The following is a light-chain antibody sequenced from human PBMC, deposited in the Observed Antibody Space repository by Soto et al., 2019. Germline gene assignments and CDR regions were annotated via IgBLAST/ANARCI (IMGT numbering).Light chain of an antibody. CDR3: QQHAAYPRE. J-gene: IGKJ1*01. V-gene: IGKV1-17*03. Sequence: DIQLTQSPAAMSAAVGDRVTVTCRTSQDISNRLGWFQQRPGQSPKRLISSASTMETGVPERFSGTGSGTEFTLTISSLQPEDFATYYCQQHAAYPREFGQGTKVDIK. CDR2: SAS. CDR1: QDISNR.